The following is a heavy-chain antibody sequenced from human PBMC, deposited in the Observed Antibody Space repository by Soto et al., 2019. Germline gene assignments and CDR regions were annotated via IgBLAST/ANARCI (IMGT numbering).Heavy chain of an antibody. D-gene: IGHD2-2*01. CDR2: IWYDGSNK. CDR3: ARDLPYCSSTSFPTGMHX. Sequence: WGSLRLSCAASGFTFSSHGMHWVRQAPGKGLEWVAVIWYDGSNKYYADSVKGRFTISIDNSKNTLYLQMNSLRAEDTAVYYCARDLPYCSSTSFPTGMHXWGQVTTVPIS. CDR1: GFTFSSHG. V-gene: IGHV3-33*01. J-gene: IGHJ6*02.